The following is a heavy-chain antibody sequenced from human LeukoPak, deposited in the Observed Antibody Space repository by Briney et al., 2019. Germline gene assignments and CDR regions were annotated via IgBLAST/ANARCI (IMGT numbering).Heavy chain of an antibody. J-gene: IGHJ3*02. CDR1: GYIFTSYA. CDR2: ISAYNGNT. D-gene: IGHD3-10*01. CDR3: ARDDVGFGEFRDAFDI. V-gene: IGHV1-18*04. Sequence: GASVKVSCKASGYIFTSYALNWVRQAPGQGLEWMGWISAYNGNTNYAQKLQGRVTMTTDTSTSADYMELRSLRSDDTAVYYCARDDVGFGEFRDAFDIWGQGTMVTVSS.